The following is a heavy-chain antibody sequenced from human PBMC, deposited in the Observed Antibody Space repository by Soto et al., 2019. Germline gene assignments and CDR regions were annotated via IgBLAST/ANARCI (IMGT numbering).Heavy chain of an antibody. D-gene: IGHD2-2*01. CDR3: AKGTKVVPAAMYYYGMDV. J-gene: IGHJ6*02. V-gene: IGHV3-23*01. CDR1: GFTFSSYA. CDR2: ISGSGGST. Sequence: EVQLLESGGGLVQPGGSLRLSCAASGFTFSSYAMSWVRQAPGKGLEWVSAISGSGGSTYYADSVKGRFTISRDNSKNTLYLQMNSLRAEDTAVYYCAKGTKVVPAAMYYYGMDVWGQGTMVTVSS.